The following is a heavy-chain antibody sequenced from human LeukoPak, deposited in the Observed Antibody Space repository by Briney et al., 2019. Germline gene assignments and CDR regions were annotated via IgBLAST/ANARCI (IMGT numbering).Heavy chain of an antibody. CDR1: GYSFTSYW. V-gene: IGHV5-51*01. Sequence: GESLKISCKGSGYSFTSYWIGWVRQLPGKGLEWMGSIYPGDSDTRYSPSFQGQVTISADKSISTAYLQWSSLKASDTAVYYCARPGGIAAPDGYFDYWGQGTLVTVSS. D-gene: IGHD6-13*01. J-gene: IGHJ4*02. CDR3: ARPGGIAAPDGYFDY. CDR2: IYPGDSDT.